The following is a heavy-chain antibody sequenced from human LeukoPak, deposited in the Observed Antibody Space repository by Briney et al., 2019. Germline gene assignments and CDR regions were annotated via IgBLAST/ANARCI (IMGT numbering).Heavy chain of an antibody. Sequence: PSETLSLTCTVSGGSISGYYWSWIRQPPGKGLEWIGYIYYSGSTNYNPSLKSRVAISVDTSKNQFSLKLSSVTAADTAVYYCARGGAAAENFDYWGQGTLVTVSS. CDR1: GGSISGYY. J-gene: IGHJ4*02. V-gene: IGHV4-59*01. D-gene: IGHD6-13*01. CDR2: IYYSGST. CDR3: ARGGAAAENFDY.